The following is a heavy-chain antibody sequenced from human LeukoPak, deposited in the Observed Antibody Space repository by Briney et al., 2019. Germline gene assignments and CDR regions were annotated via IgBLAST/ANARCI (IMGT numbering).Heavy chain of an antibody. CDR3: AKGFSVLASNHYFYYYGMDV. V-gene: IGHV3-43*02. CDR1: GMTFDDYA. D-gene: IGHD3-3*01. CDR2: ISGDGGST. Sequence: GGSLRLSCAASGMTFDDYAMHWVRRAPGKGLEWVSLISGDGGSTYYADSVKGRFTISRDNSKNSLYLQMTNLRTEDTALYYCAKGFSVLASNHYFYYYGMDVWGQGTAVTVSS. J-gene: IGHJ6*02.